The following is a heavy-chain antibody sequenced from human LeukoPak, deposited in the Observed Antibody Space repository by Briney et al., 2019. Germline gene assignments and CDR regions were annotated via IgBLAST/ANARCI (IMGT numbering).Heavy chain of an antibody. Sequence: GGSLRLSCAASGFTFSSYAMSWVRQAPGKGLEWVSGISGSGGSTYYADSVKGRFTISRDNSKNTLYLQMNSLRAEDTAVDYCAKDRNIVVVPAAIQTFDPWGQGTLVTVSS. CDR1: GFTFSSYA. D-gene: IGHD2-2*01. J-gene: IGHJ5*02. CDR2: ISGSGGST. V-gene: IGHV3-23*01. CDR3: AKDRNIVVVPAAIQTFDP.